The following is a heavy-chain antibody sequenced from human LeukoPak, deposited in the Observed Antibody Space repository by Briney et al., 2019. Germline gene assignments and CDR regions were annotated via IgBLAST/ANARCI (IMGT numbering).Heavy chain of an antibody. CDR3: ARRGYSYGPPPAPAFDY. Sequence: GESLKISCKGSGYSFTSYWIGWVRQMPGKGLEWMGIIYPGDSDTRYSPSFQGQVTISADKSISTAYLQWSSLKASDTAMYYCARRGYSYGPPPAPAFDYWGQGTLVTVSS. D-gene: IGHD5-18*01. V-gene: IGHV5-51*01. CDR2: IYPGDSDT. CDR1: GYSFTSYW. J-gene: IGHJ4*02.